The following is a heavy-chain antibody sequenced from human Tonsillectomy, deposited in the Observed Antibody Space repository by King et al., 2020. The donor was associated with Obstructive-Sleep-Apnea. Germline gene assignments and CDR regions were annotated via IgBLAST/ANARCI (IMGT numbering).Heavy chain of an antibody. J-gene: IGHJ4*02. CDR1: GYSFTSYW. Sequence: VQLVQSGAEVKKPGESLKISCKGSGYSFTSYWIGWVRQMPGKGLEWMGIIYPCDSDTRYSPSFQGQVTISADKSISTAYLQWSSLKASDTAMYYCARPPTPTTVTTREDYFDYWGQGTLVTVSS. CDR2: IYPCDSDT. D-gene: IGHD4-17*01. V-gene: IGHV5-51*01. CDR3: ARPPTPTTVTTREDYFDY.